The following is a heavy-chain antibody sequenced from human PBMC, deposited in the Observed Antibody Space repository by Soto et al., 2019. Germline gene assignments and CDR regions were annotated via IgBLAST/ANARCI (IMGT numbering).Heavy chain of an antibody. CDR1: GFTFSSDS. Sequence: EVQLVESGGGLVQPGGSLRLSCAASGFTFSSDSMNWVRQAPGKGLEWVSYISSSSSTIYYADSVKGRFTISRDNAKNSLYLQMNSLRDEDTAVYYCAREAGTWHLPLNWFDPWGQGTLVTVSS. CDR2: ISSSSSTI. J-gene: IGHJ5*02. CDR3: AREAGTWHLPLNWFDP. D-gene: IGHD6-19*01. V-gene: IGHV3-48*02.